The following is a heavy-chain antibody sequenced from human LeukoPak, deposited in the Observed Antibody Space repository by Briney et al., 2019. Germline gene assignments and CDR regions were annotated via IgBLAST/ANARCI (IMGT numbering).Heavy chain of an antibody. V-gene: IGHV3-66*01. CDR2: IYSGGST. J-gene: IGHJ4*02. Sequence: GGSLRLSCAASGFAFSSYTMNWVRQAPGKGLEWVSVIYSGGSTYYADSVKGRFTISRDNSKNTLYLQMNSLRAEDTAVYYCARGTQLITIFGVVITPPDYWGQGTLVTVSS. CDR3: ARGTQLITIFGVVITPPDY. D-gene: IGHD3-3*01. CDR1: GFAFSSYT.